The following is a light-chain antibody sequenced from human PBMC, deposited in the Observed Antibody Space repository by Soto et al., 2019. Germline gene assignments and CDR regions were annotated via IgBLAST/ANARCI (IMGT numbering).Light chain of an antibody. Sequence: QSVLTQPPSVSAAPGQKVTVSCSGSSSNIGNTFVSWYQQFPGTAPKLLISDNDKRPSEIPDRFPGSKSGTSATLVITGLQTGDEADYFCASWDNRLSAYVFGSGTKLTVL. CDR1: SSNIGNTF. CDR2: DND. V-gene: IGLV1-51*01. CDR3: ASWDNRLSAYV. J-gene: IGLJ1*01.